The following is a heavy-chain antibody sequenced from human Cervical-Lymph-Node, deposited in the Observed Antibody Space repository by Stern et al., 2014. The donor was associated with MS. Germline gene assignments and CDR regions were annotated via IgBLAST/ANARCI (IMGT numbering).Heavy chain of an antibody. J-gene: IGHJ4*02. Sequence: QVQLQQWGAGLLKPSETLSLTCAVYGGSFSGYYWSWIRQPPGKGLEWIGETNNGGSTNYNPSIKSRVTISVDTSKNQFSLKLSSGTAADTAVYYCARGAHADYWGQGTLVTVSS. V-gene: IGHV4-34*01. CDR3: ARGAHADY. CDR2: TNNGGST. CDR1: GGSFSGYY.